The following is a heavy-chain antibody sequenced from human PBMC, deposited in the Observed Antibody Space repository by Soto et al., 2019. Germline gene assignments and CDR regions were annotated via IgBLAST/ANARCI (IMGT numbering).Heavy chain of an antibody. CDR2: IIPIFGTA. D-gene: IGHD6-13*01. CDR1: GGTFSSYA. V-gene: IGHV1-69*06. CDR3: ASLSSSSWYAFDY. Sequence: ASVKVSCKASGGTFSSYAISWVRQAPGQGLEWMGGIIPIFGTANYAQKFQGRVTITADKSTSTAYMELSSLRSEDTAVYYCASLSSSSWYAFDYWGQGTLVTVSS. J-gene: IGHJ4*02.